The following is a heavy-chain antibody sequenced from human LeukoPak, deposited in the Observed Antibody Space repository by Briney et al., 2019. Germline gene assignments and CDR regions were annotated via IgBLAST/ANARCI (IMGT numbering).Heavy chain of an antibody. J-gene: IGHJ4*02. D-gene: IGHD4-17*01. CDR2: IYSGGST. V-gene: IGHV3-53*01. Sequence: GGSLRLSCAASGFTVSSNYMSWVRQAPGKGLEWVSVIYSGGSTYYADSVKGRFTISRDNSKNTLYLQMNSLRAEDTAVYYCASGDYGDSDFDYWGQGTLVTVSS. CDR3: ASGDYGDSDFDY. CDR1: GFTVSSNY.